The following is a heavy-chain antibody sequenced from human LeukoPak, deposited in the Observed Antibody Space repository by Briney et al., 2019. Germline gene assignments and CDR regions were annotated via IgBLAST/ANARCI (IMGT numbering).Heavy chain of an antibody. CDR1: GGSISSGGYS. J-gene: IGHJ5*02. V-gene: IGHV4-30-2*06. D-gene: IGHD3-10*01. CDR2: IYHSGST. Sequence: KSSQTLSLTCAVSGGSISSGGYSWSWIRQSPGKGLEWIGYIYHSGSTYYNPSLKSRVTISVDRSKNQFSLKLSSVTAADTAVYYCARDNYYGSGSPGFDPWGQGTLVTVSS. CDR3: ARDNYYGSGSPGFDP.